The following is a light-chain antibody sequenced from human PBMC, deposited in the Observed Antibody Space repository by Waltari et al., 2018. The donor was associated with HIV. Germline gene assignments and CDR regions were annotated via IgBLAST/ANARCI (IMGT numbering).Light chain of an antibody. Sequence: QSVLTQPPSVSAAPGQMVTISCSGSSSNIGSNYVSWYQHLPGTAPKLLIYANKERPSGIPDRFSASKSGTSVALDITGLQTGDEGDYYCGTWDSSLSAVVFGGGTKLTVL. CDR2: ANK. CDR3: GTWDSSLSAVV. V-gene: IGLV1-51*01. J-gene: IGLJ2*01. CDR1: SSNIGSNY.